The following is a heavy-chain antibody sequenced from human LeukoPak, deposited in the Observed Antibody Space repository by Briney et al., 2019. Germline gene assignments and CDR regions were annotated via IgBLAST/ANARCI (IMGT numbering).Heavy chain of an antibody. CDR3: ARSITIFGGGGYYYYYMDV. Sequence: SETLSLTCAVYGGSFSGYYWSWIRQPPGKGLEWIWEINHSGSTNYNPSLKSRVTISVDTSKNQFSLKLSSVTAADTAVYYCARSITIFGGGGYYYYYMDVWGKGTTVTVSS. J-gene: IGHJ6*03. D-gene: IGHD3-3*01. CDR2: INHSGST. CDR1: GGSFSGYY. V-gene: IGHV4-34*01.